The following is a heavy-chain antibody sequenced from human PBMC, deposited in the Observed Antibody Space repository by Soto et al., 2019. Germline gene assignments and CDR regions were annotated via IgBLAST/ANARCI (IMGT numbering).Heavy chain of an antibody. CDR1: GFTFSSYS. J-gene: IGHJ5*02. Sequence: EVQLVESGGGLVKPGGSLRLSCAASGFTFSSYSMNWVRQAPGKGLEWVSSISSSSSYIYYADSVKGRFTISRDNAKNLLYLQMNSLSAEDTAVYYCARGLGYCSGGSCYVWFDPWGQGTLVTVSS. CDR3: ARGLGYCSGGSCYVWFDP. CDR2: ISSSSSYI. V-gene: IGHV3-21*01. D-gene: IGHD2-15*01.